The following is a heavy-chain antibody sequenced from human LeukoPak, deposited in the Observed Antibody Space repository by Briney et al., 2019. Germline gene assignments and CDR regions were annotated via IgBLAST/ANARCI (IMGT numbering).Heavy chain of an antibody. Sequence: PGGSLRLSCAASGFTFSGSAMHWVRQASGKGLEWVGRIRSEANSYATAYAASVKGRFTISRDDSKNTAYLQMNSLKTEDTAVYYCTPTSTAMVTNFYYWGQGTLVTVSS. CDR1: GFTFSGSA. CDR2: IRSEANSYAT. J-gene: IGHJ4*02. CDR3: TPTSTAMVTNFYY. V-gene: IGHV3-73*01. D-gene: IGHD5-18*01.